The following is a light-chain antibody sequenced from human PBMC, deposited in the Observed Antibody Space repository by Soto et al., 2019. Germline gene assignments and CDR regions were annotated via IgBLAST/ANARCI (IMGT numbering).Light chain of an antibody. CDR1: QSLVHSDGHTY. CDR2: RIS. Sequence: DIVVTQTPLSSPVTLGQPAAISCRSSQSLVHSDGHTYLSWLQQRPGQAPRLLIYRISNRVSGVQDRFRGSRAGTDFTMTISRVEAEDVRFYYCLQATQVTWTFGQGTNLDSK. J-gene: IGKJ1*01. V-gene: IGKV2-24*01. CDR3: LQATQVTWT.